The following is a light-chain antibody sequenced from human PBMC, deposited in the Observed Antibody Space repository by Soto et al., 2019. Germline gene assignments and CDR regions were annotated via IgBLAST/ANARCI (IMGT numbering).Light chain of an antibody. J-gene: IGLJ2*01. CDR1: SSNIGAGYD. Sequence: QSVLTQPPSVSGAPGQRVTISCTGSSSNIGAGYDVHWYQQLPGTAPKLLIYGNSNRPSGVPDRLSGSKSGPSASLAITGLQAEDEADYYCQSYDSSLSGSVVFGGGTKLTVL. CDR2: GNS. V-gene: IGLV1-40*01. CDR3: QSYDSSLSGSVV.